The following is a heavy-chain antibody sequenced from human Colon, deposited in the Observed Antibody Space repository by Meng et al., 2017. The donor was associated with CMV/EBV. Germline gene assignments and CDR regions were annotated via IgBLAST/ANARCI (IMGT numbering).Heavy chain of an antibody. CDR3: AKAGYWYFFDA. CDR2: IYAGGRST. CDR1: GFTFGDYA. V-gene: IGHV3-23*03. J-gene: IGHJ4*02. Sequence: GGSLRLSCTTSGFTFGDYAMTWVRQAPGKGLEWVSLIYAGGRSTYYAAAVKGRFTISRDNSENTVYLEMSSLRAEDTGIYYCAKAGYWYFFDAWGQGTLVTVSS. D-gene: IGHD2-8*02.